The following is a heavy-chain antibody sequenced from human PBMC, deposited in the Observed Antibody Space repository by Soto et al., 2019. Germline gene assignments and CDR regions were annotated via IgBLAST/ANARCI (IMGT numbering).Heavy chain of an antibody. CDR3: GRDRAPDV. CDR2: IYHSGNT. Sequence: SETLSLTCAVSGFSMTSGYYWGWIRQPPGKGLEWIGSIYHSGNTYYNPSLKSRVTISVDTSKNQFSLKLSSVTAADTAVYYCGRDRAPDVWGQGTTVTVSS. J-gene: IGHJ6*02. V-gene: IGHV4-38-2*02. CDR1: GFSMTSGYY. D-gene: IGHD3-10*01.